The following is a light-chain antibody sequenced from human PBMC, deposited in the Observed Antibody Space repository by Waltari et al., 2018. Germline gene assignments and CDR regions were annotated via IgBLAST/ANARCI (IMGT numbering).Light chain of an antibody. CDR1: SSNIGAGYD. J-gene: IGLJ3*02. CDR3: QSYDSSLSGWV. CDR2: GNN. V-gene: IGLV1-40*01. Sequence: QSVLTQPPSVCGAPGQRVTISCTGSSSNIGAGYDVHWYQHLPGTAPKLLIHGNNNRPSGVPDRFSGSRSGTSASLAITGLQAEDEADYYCQSYDSSLSGWVFGGGTKLTVL.